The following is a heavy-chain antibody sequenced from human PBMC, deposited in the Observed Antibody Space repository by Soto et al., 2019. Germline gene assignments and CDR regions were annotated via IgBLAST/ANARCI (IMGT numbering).Heavy chain of an antibody. J-gene: IGHJ6*02. CDR2: ISTYTGNT. CDR3: AGGYYYGSGRPTPGGMDV. D-gene: IGHD3-10*01. Sequence: QVHLVQSGAEVKKPGASVKVSCKASGYTFTNYDINWVRQAPGQGLEWMEWISTYTGNTNYAQKLQGRVTMTTDTSTSTAYMERRSLRSDDTAVYYCAGGYYYGSGRPTPGGMDVWGQGTTVTVSS. V-gene: IGHV1-18*01. CDR1: GYTFTNYD.